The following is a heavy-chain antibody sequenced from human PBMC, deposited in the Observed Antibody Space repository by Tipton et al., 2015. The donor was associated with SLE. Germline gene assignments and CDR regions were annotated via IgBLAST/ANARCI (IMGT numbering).Heavy chain of an antibody. D-gene: IGHD2-8*01. V-gene: IGHV4-59*01. CDR3: ARVLGSRYCTNGVCSSPYYYYYYMDV. CDR2: ISDSGST. CDR1: GDSISRYY. J-gene: IGHJ6*03. Sequence: LRLSCTVSGDSISRYYWSWIRQPPGKGLEWIGYISDSGSTNYNPSLKSRVTISVDTSKNQFSLKLSSVTAADTALYYCARVLGSRYCTNGVCSSPYYYYYYMDVWGKGTSVTVSS.